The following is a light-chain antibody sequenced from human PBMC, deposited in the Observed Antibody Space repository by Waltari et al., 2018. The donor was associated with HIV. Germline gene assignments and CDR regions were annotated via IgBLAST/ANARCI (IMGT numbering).Light chain of an antibody. J-gene: IGLJ2*01. Sequence: QSALTQPASVSGSPGQSIPMSCTGSTSDVVAYDSVPWYQQPPGKAPKLIIYEVTNRPSGVSNRFSGSKSGITASLTISGLQTEDEADYYCSSYTNINTVVFGGGTKLTVL. CDR2: EVT. CDR3: SSYTNINTVV. CDR1: TSDVVAYDS. V-gene: IGLV2-14*01.